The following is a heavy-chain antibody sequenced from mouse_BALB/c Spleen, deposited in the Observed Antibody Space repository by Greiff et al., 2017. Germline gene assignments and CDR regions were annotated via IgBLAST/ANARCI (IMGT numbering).Heavy chain of an antibody. Sequence: VQLKESGPSLVKPSQTLSLTCSVTGDSITSCYWNWIRKFPGNKLEYMGYISYSGSTYYNPSLKSRISITPDTSTNQYYLQLNSVTTEDTATYSCAKSDGYFHYYAMDYWGQGTSVTVSS. CDR3: AKSDGYFHYYAMDY. CDR1: GDSITSCY. J-gene: IGHJ4*01. CDR2: ISYSGST. V-gene: IGHV3-8*02. D-gene: IGHD2-3*01.